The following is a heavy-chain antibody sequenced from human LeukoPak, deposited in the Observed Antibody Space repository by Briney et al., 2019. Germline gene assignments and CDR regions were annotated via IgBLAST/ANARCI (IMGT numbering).Heavy chain of an antibody. CDR2: INPNSGGT. V-gene: IGHV1-2*04. CDR3: AREGHCSSTSCPLDY. D-gene: IGHD2-2*01. J-gene: IGHJ4*02. Sequence: ASVKVSCKASGNTFTTYDFNWVRQAPGQGFEWVGWINPNSGGTNYAQKFQGWVTMTRDTSISTAYMELSRLRSDDTAVYYCAREGHCSSTSCPLDYWGQETLVTVSS. CDR1: GNTFTTYD.